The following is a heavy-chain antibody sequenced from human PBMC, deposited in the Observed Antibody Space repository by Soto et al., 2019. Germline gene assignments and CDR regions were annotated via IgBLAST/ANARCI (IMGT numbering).Heavy chain of an antibody. V-gene: IGHV3-33*01. Sequence: HPGGSLRLSCAASGFIFSSYGMHWVRQAPGTGLEWVALIWSDGSNKNFADSVKGRVTISRDNSKNTLFLQLNSLRAEDTAVYYCARDDGGPVDFWGQGTLVTVSS. CDR3: ARDDGGPVDF. CDR2: IWSDGSNK. D-gene: IGHD3-16*01. CDR1: GFIFSSYG. J-gene: IGHJ4*02.